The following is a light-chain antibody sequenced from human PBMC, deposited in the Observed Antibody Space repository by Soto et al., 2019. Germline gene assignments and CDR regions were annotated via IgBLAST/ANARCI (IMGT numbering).Light chain of an antibody. CDR1: QGISGY. Sequence: DIQITQSPASLSASVGDRVTITCRASQGISGYLSWYQQKPGKSPKLLIYAASTLQSGVPSRFSGSGSGTDFTLTISSLQPEEFATYYCQQAHVTFGQGTRLEIK. CDR2: AAS. J-gene: IGKJ5*01. V-gene: IGKV1-39*01. CDR3: QQAHVT.